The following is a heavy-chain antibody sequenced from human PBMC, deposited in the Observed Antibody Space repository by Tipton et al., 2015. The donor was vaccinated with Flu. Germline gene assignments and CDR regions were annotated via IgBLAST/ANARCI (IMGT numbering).Heavy chain of an antibody. D-gene: IGHD6-19*01. CDR2: ISNSGSS. Sequence: LRLSCAVSGCTITQYGMSWVRQAPGKGLEWIAYISNSGSSNYNPSLKSRITVSVDTSKTQFSLILSSVTAADTAVYYCARSSRGWYRAMFDWGQGTLVTVSS. J-gene: IGHJ4*02. CDR3: ARSSRGWYRAMFD. V-gene: IGHV4-59*01. CDR1: GCTITQYG.